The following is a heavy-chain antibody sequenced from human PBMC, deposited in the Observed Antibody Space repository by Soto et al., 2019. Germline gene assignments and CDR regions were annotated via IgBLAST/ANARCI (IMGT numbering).Heavy chain of an antibody. CDR3: ARVIPGTEAWFHP. V-gene: IGHV1-18*01. CDR1: GNTFTNFG. J-gene: IGHJ5*02. Sequence: QGQLVQSGVEVKKPGASVKVSCTASGNTFTNFGVTWVRQAPGQGLEWMGWISPYTDDPSYAQKFQGRITMTIDTPTSTAYLDLRRLTSDDTAVYYCARVIPGTEAWFHPWGQGTLVTVSS. D-gene: IGHD2-2*01. CDR2: ISPYTDDP.